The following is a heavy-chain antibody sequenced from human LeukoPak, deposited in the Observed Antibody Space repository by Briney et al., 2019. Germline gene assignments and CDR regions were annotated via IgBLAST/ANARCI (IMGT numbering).Heavy chain of an antibody. CDR3: ARLGGYGDHFDY. D-gene: IGHD4-17*01. Sequence: SETLSLTCTVSGGSISSSSYYWGWIRQPPGKGLEWIGSIYYSGSTYYNPSLKSRVTISVDTSKNQFSLKLSSVTAADTAVYYCARLGGYGDHFDYWGQGTLVTISS. CDR2: IYYSGST. CDR1: GGSISSSSYY. J-gene: IGHJ4*02. V-gene: IGHV4-39*01.